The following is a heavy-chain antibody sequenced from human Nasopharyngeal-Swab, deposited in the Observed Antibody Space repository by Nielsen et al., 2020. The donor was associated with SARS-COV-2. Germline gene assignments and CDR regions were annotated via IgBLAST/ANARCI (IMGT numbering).Heavy chain of an antibody. J-gene: IGHJ5*01. CDR1: GGSISNSGSY. Sequence: TLSLTCSVSGGSISNSGSYWSWIRQDPGRDLECIGYIFHSGTSYYNPSLQSRVTISVDTSKNQFSLKVNSVTAADTAVYYCARVSANSFDSWGQGTLVSVSS. CDR2: IFHSGTS. CDR3: ARVSANSFDS. D-gene: IGHD4/OR15-4a*01. V-gene: IGHV4-31*03.